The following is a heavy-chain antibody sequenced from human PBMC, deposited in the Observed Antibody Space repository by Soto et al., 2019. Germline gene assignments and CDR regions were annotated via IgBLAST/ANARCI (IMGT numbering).Heavy chain of an antibody. D-gene: IGHD6-13*01. J-gene: IGHJ6*02. CDR1: GDSVSSNSAA. CDR2: TYYRSRWYN. Sequence: SQTLSLTCVISGDSVSSNSAAWNWIRQSPSRGLEWLGRTYYRSRWYNDYAVSVRSRITVNADTSKNQFSLQLNSVTPEDTAVYYCAREGYSSSWSDYYYGMDVWGQGTTVTVSS. CDR3: AREGYSSSWSDYYYGMDV. V-gene: IGHV6-1*01.